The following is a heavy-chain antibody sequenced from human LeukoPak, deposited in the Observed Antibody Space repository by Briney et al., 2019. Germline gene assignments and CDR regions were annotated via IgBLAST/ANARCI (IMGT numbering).Heavy chain of an antibody. CDR3: ARGGTYYDFWSGYPYYFDY. CDR1: GVSFSGYY. J-gene: IGHJ4*02. Sequence: PSETLSLTCAVYGVSFSGYYWSWIRQPPGKGLEWIGEINHSGSTNYNPSLKSRVTISVDTSKNQFSLKLSSVTAADTAVYYCARGGTYYDFWSGYPYYFDYWGQGTLVTVSS. D-gene: IGHD3-3*01. V-gene: IGHV4-34*01. CDR2: INHSGST.